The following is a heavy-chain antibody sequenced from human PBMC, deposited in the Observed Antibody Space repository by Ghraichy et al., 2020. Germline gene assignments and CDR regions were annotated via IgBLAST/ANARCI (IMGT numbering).Heavy chain of an antibody. CDR2: IYYSGST. Sequence: SQTLSLTCTVSGGSISSYYWSWIRQPPGKGLEWIGYIYYSGSTNYNPSLKSRVTISVDTSKNQFSLKLSSVTAADTAVYYCARELAFWFDPWGQGTLVTVSS. J-gene: IGHJ5*02. V-gene: IGHV4-59*01. CDR1: GGSISSYY. CDR3: ARELAFWFDP. D-gene: IGHD3-3*02.